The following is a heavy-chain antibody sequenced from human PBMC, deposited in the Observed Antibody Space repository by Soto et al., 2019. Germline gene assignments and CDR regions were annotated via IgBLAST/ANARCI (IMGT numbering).Heavy chain of an antibody. V-gene: IGHV4-59*08. CDR3: ARHVFYGGNSEVLDD. CDR1: CGSISSYY. CDR2: IYYSGST. Sequence: PSETLSLTCTVSCGSISSYYWSWIRQPPGKGLEWIGYIYYSGSTNYNPSLKSRVTISVDTSKNQLSLKLSSVSAADTALYYCARHVFYGGNSEVLDDWGQGTLVT. J-gene: IGHJ4*02. D-gene: IGHD4-17*01.